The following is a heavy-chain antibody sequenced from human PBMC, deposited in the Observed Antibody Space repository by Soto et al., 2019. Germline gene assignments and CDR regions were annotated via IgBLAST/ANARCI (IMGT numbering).Heavy chain of an antibody. CDR2: INHSGST. Sequence: SETLSLTCAVYGGSFSGYYWSWIRQPPGKGLEWIGEINHSGSTNYNPSLKSRVTISVDTSKNQFSLKLSSVTAADTAVYYCARKAKGYSYGWGSGKNWFDPWGQGTLVTVSS. J-gene: IGHJ5*02. CDR1: GGSFSGYY. CDR3: ARKAKGYSYGWGSGKNWFDP. D-gene: IGHD5-18*01. V-gene: IGHV4-34*01.